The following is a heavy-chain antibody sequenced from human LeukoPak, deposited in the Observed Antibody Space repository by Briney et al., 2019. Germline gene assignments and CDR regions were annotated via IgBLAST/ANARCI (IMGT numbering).Heavy chain of an antibody. V-gene: IGHV3-15*01. Sequence: GGSLRLSSAASGFTFSNAWMSWVRQAPGKGLEWVGRIKSKTDGGTTDYAAPVKGRFTISRDDSKNTLYLQMNSLKTEDTAVYYCTTGGYYLVYYYYYMDVWGKGTTVTVSS. J-gene: IGHJ6*03. CDR3: TTGGYYLVYYYYYMDV. CDR2: IKSKTDGGTT. CDR1: GFTFSNAW. D-gene: IGHD3-22*01.